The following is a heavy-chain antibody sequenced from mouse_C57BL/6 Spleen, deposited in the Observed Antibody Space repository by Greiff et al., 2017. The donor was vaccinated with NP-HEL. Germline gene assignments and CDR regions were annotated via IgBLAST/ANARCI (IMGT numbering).Heavy chain of an antibody. D-gene: IGHD1-1*01. V-gene: IGHV1-76*01. CDR3: ARSDYYGSPWFAY. Sequence: QVQLQQSGAELVRPGASVKLSCKASGYTFTDYYINWVTQRPGQGLEWIARIYPGSGNTYYNEKFKGKATLTAEKSSSTAYMQLSSLTSEDSAVYFCARSDYYGSPWFAYWGQGTLVTVSA. J-gene: IGHJ3*01. CDR1: GYTFTDYY. CDR2: IYPGSGNT.